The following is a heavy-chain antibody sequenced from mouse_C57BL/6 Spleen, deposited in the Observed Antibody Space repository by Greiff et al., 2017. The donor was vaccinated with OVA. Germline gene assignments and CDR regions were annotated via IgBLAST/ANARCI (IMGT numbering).Heavy chain of an antibody. Sequence: VQLQQPGAELVMPGASVKLSCKASGYTFTSYWMHWVKQRPGQGLEWIGEIDPSDSYTNYNQKFKGKSTLTVDKSSSTAYMQLSSLTSSDSSIFYSARSILVYGSSSYYFDYWGQGTTLTVSS. CDR1: GYTFTSYW. V-gene: IGHV1-69*01. D-gene: IGHD1-1*01. CDR3: ARSILVYGSSSYYFDY. CDR2: IDPSDSYT. J-gene: IGHJ2*01.